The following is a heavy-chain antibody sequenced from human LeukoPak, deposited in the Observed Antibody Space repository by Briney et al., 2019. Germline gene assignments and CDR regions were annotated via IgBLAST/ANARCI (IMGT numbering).Heavy chain of an antibody. J-gene: IGHJ4*02. CDR3: ARARYYDFWSGYSRAFDY. Sequence: SETLSLTCAVYGGSFSGYYWSWIRQPPGKGLEWIGEINHSGSTNYNPSLKSRVTISVDTSKSQFSLKLSSVTAADTAVYYCARARYYDFWSGYSRAFDYWGQGTLVTVSS. V-gene: IGHV4-34*01. D-gene: IGHD3-3*01. CDR1: GGSFSGYY. CDR2: INHSGST.